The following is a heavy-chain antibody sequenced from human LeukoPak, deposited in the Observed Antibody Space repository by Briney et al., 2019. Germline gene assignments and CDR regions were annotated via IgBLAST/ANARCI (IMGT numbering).Heavy chain of an antibody. D-gene: IGHD3-10*02. CDR3: TRSVFPYYFDC. Sequence: GGSLRLSGVASGFTFSNYWIHWVRQAPGKGLVWVSRTNNDGSSTTYADFVKGRFTSSRDNAKNTLYLQMDSLRAEDTAVYYCTRSVFPYYFDCWGQGTLVTVSS. J-gene: IGHJ4*02. CDR1: GFTFSNYW. CDR2: TNNDGSST. V-gene: IGHV3-74*01.